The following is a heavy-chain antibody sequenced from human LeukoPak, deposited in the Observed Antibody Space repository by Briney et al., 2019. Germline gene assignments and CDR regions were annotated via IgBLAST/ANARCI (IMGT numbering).Heavy chain of an antibody. V-gene: IGHV1-18*01. Sequence: ASVKVSCKASGYTFTNYGLSWVRQAPGQGFEWMGWISTNNGNTGKPNYAHKFQGKVTMTTDTSTNTAYMELRSLRSDDTAVYYCARVMLRVNHNWLDPWGQGTLVTVSS. CDR3: ARVMLRVNHNWLDP. J-gene: IGHJ5*02. D-gene: IGHD3-10*01. CDR1: GYTFTNYG. CDR2: ISTNNGNTGKP.